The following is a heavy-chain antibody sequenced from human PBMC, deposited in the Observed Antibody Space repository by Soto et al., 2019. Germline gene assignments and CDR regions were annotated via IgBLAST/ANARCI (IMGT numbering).Heavy chain of an antibody. CDR1: GFTFSSYA. J-gene: IGHJ6*02. CDR3: ARVGPVRGTIFGVVIMDYYGMDV. CDR2: ISYDGSNK. D-gene: IGHD3-3*01. Sequence: GGSLRLSCAASGFTFSSYAMHWVRRAPGKGLEWVAVISYDGSNKYYADSVKGRFTISRDNSKNTLYLQMNSLRAEDTAVYYCARVGPVRGTIFGVVIMDYYGMDVWGQGTTVTVSS. V-gene: IGHV3-30-3*01.